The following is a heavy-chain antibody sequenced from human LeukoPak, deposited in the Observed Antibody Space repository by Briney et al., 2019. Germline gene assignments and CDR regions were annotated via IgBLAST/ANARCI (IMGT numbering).Heavy chain of an antibody. J-gene: IGHJ6*02. V-gene: IGHV3-21*01. CDR2: ISSSSSYI. Sequence: KRSETLSLTCSVSDGSINSYYWNWIRRPPGKGLEWVSSISSSSSYIYYADSVKGRFTISRDNAKNSLYLQMNSLRAEDTAVYYCAINPTPTVAAYGMDVWGQGTTVTVSS. CDR1: DGSINSYY. D-gene: IGHD6-19*01. CDR3: AINPTPTVAAYGMDV.